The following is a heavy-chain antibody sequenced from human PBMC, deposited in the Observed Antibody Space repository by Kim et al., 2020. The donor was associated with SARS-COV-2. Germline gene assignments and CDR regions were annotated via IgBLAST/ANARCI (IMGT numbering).Heavy chain of an antibody. CDR3: ASHSSGWFA. CDR1: GFTFTSYW. Sequence: GGSLILSCAASGFTFTSYWMSWVRQAPGKGLEWVANINQDGSEKYYVDSVKGRFTISRDNAKNSMYLQMSSLRVEDTAVYYCASHSSGWFAWGQGALVTVSS. CDR2: INQDGSEK. V-gene: IGHV3-7*01. J-gene: IGHJ5*02. D-gene: IGHD6-19*01.